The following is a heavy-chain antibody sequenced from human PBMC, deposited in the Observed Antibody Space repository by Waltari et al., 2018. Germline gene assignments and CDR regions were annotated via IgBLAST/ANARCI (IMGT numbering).Heavy chain of an antibody. Sequence: QVQLVQSGAEVKKPGSSVKVSCKASGGTFSSYAISWVGQAPGQGRDGMGGIIPIFGTANYAQKFQGRVTITADESTSTAYMELSSLRSEDTAVYYCARLRWSYYDYWGQGTLVTVSS. CDR3: ARLRWSYYDY. CDR1: GGTFSSYA. J-gene: IGHJ4*02. CDR2: IIPIFGTA. V-gene: IGHV1-69*12. D-gene: IGHD3-3*01.